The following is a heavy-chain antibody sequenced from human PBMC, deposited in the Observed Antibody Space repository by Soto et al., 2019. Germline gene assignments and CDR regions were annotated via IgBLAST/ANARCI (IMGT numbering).Heavy chain of an antibody. V-gene: IGHV2-5*02. D-gene: IGHD3-10*01. Sequence: QITLKESGPTLVKPTQTLTLTCTFSGFSLSTSGVGVGWIRQPPGKALEWLALIYWDDDKRYSPSLKSRLTITKDPSKNQVVLTMTDMDPVDTVTYYCAHRWFLLWFGELFLGMALDAFDSWGQGTMVTVSS. CDR2: IYWDDDK. J-gene: IGHJ3*02. CDR3: AHRWFLLWFGELFLGMALDAFDS. CDR1: GFSLSTSGVG.